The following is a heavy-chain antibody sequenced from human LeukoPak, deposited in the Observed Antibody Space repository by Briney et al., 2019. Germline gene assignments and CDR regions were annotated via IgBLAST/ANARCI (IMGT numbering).Heavy chain of an antibody. CDR3: ASYYDFWSGYYTYYFDY. J-gene: IGHJ4*02. CDR2: ISSSSSYI. Sequence: GGSLRLSCAASRFTFSSYSMNWVRQAPGKGLEWVSSISSSSSYIYYADSVKGRFTISRDNAKNSLYLQMNSLRAEDTAVYYCASYYDFWSGYYTYYFDYWGQGTLVTVSS. CDR1: RFTFSSYS. D-gene: IGHD3-3*01. V-gene: IGHV3-21*01.